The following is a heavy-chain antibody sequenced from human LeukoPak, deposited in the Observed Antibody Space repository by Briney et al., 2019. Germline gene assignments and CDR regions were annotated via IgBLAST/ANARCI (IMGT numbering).Heavy chain of an antibody. Sequence: SVKVSCKASGDTFNSYAINWVRQAPGQGPEWMGRFTPFLGIANYPQKFQGRVTITADESTTTAYMELSSLRSEDTAVYYCAREACREMGLMWPRLGGQDCRYDHWGQGTLVTVSS. V-gene: IGHV1-69*04. CDR2: FTPFLGIA. CDR3: AREACREMGLMWPRLGGQDCRYDH. CDR1: GDTFNSYA. D-gene: IGHD3-16*01. J-gene: IGHJ4*02.